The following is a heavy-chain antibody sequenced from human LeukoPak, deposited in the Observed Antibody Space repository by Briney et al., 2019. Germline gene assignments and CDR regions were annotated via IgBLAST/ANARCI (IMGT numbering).Heavy chain of an antibody. Sequence: SGGSLRLSCAASGFTFSSYSTNWVRQAPGKGLEWVSYISSSSSTIYYADSVKGRFTISRDNAKNSLYLQMNSLRDEDTAVYYCARSPNYYDSSGYFDYWGQGTLVTVSS. CDR3: ARSPNYYDSSGYFDY. CDR1: GFTFSSYS. D-gene: IGHD3-22*01. CDR2: ISSSSSTI. J-gene: IGHJ4*02. V-gene: IGHV3-48*02.